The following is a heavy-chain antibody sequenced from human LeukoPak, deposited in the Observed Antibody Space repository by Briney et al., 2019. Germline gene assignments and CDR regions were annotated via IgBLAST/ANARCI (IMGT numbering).Heavy chain of an antibody. CDR3: GRQADGDKPRDY. Sequence: GESLKTSCKGSGYRFTSYWIGWVRQMPGKGLEWMGIIRPGNSETRYSPSFQGQVTFSVDRSITTAYLQWSSLKASDTAIYYCGRQADGDKPRDYWGQGTLVTVAS. D-gene: IGHD5-24*01. V-gene: IGHV5-51*01. CDR1: GYRFTSYW. CDR2: IRPGNSET. J-gene: IGHJ4*02.